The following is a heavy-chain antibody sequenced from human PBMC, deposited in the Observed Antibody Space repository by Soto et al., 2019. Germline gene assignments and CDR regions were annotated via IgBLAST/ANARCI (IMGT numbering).Heavy chain of an antibody. CDR3: ASPSIVGATRLDAFDI. V-gene: IGHV5-51*01. CDR1: GYSFTSYC. CDR2: IYPGDSDT. Sequence: GESLKISCKGSGYSFTSYCIGWVRQMPGKGLEWMGIIYPGDSDTRYSPSFQGQVTISADKSISTAYLQWSSLKASDTAMYYCASPSIVGATRLDAFDIWGQGAMVTVSS. J-gene: IGHJ3*02. D-gene: IGHD1-26*01.